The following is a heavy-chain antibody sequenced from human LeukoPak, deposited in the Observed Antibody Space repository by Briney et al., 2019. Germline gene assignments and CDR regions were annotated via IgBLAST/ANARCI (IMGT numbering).Heavy chain of an antibody. CDR2: IYYSGST. V-gene: IGHV4-59*12. D-gene: IGHD5-24*01. CDR3: ARGDGYNYYRWFDP. J-gene: IGHJ5*02. CDR1: GGSISSYY. Sequence: PSETLSLTCTVSGGSISSYYWSWIRQPPGKGLEWIGYIYYSGSTNYNPSLKSRVTISVDSSKNQFYLKLSSVTAADTAVYYCARGDGYNYYRWFDPWGQGTLVTVSS.